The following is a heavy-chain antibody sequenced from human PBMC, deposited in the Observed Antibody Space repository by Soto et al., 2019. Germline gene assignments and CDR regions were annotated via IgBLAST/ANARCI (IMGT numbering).Heavy chain of an antibody. CDR2: ISGSGDST. CDR1: GFTFSSYA. Sequence: EVQLLESGGGLVQPGGSLRLSCAASGFTFSSYAMRWVRQAPVKGLEWVSAISGSGDSTYYADSVKGRFTISRDNSKNTLYLQMNSLRAEDTAVYYWARRGSGRYYYYWGQGTLVTVSS. V-gene: IGHV3-23*01. J-gene: IGHJ4*02. CDR3: ARRGSGRYYYY. D-gene: IGHD1-26*01.